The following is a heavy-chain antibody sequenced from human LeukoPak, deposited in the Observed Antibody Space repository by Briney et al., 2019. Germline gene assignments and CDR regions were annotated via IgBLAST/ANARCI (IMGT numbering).Heavy chain of an antibody. Sequence: PSETLSLTCTVSGGSISSYYWSWIRQPPGKGLEWIGYIYYSGSTNYNPSLKSRVTISVDTSKNQFSLKLSSVTAADTAVYYCARGGYNYGYIYWGQGTLVTVSS. V-gene: IGHV4-59*01. J-gene: IGHJ4*02. D-gene: IGHD5-18*01. CDR3: ARGGYNYGYIY. CDR2: IYYSGST. CDR1: GGSISSYY.